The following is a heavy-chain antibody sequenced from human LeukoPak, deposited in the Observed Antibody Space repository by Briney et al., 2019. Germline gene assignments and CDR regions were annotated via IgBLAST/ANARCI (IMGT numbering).Heavy chain of an antibody. V-gene: IGHV3-7*01. CDR3: ARDGAPNYDFWRGYYTEGTFDP. CDR2: IKQDGSEK. D-gene: IGHD3-3*01. J-gene: IGHJ5*02. Sequence: PGGSLRLSCAASGFTFSSYWMSWVRQAPGKGLEWVANIKQDGSEKYYVDSVKGRFTISRDNAKNSLYLQMNSLRAEDTAVYYCARDGAPNYDFWRGYYTEGTFDPWGQGTLVTVSS. CDR1: GFTFSSYW.